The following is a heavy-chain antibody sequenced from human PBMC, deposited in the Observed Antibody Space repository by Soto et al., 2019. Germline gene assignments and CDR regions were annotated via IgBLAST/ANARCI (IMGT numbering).Heavy chain of an antibody. V-gene: IGHV3-30*03. CDR3: AREQIAVAASVRPGWYFDL. CDR2: ISYDGSNK. D-gene: IGHD6-19*01. CDR1: GFTFSSYG. Sequence: QVQLVESGGGVVQPGRSLRLSCAASGFTFSSYGMHWVRQAPGKGQEWVAVISYDGSNKYYADSVKGRFTISRDNSKNTLSLEMNSLSSEDTAVYYCAREQIAVAASVRPGWYFDLWGRGTLVTVSS. J-gene: IGHJ2*01.